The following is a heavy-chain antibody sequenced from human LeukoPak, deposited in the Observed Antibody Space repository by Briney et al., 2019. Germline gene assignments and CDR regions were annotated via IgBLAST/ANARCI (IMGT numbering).Heavy chain of an antibody. Sequence: SETLSLTCTVSGGSISSSNYYWGWIRQPPGKGLEWIGSIYYSGSTYYNPSLKSRVTISVDTSKNQFSLKLTSVTAADTAVYYCARVKYYYDSSGYYPKTDYFDYWGQGTLVTVSS. CDR3: ARVKYYYDSSGYYPKTDYFDY. CDR2: IYYSGST. J-gene: IGHJ4*02. V-gene: IGHV4-39*07. CDR1: GGSISSSNYY. D-gene: IGHD3-22*01.